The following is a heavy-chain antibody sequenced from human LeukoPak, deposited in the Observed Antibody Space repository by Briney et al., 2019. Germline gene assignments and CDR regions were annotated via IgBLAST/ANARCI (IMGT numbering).Heavy chain of an antibody. D-gene: IGHD6-13*01. J-gene: IGHJ5*02. CDR2: IHYSGSS. CDR3: ATDGIEGSSWYGEGS. V-gene: IGHV4-39*02. Sequence: PSETLSLTCTVSGDFISGRDFHWGWIRQPPGKGLEWIGKIHYSGSSYCKSSLKSRVTMSVDTSKNQFSLKVTSVTAADTAVYYCATDGIEGSSWYGEGSWGQGTLVTVSP. CDR1: GDFISGRDFH.